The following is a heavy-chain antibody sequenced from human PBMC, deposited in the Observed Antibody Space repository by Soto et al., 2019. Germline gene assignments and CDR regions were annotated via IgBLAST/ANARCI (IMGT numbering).Heavy chain of an antibody. J-gene: IGHJ4*02. Sequence: TLSLTCSVSGGAISSSSYYWGWIRQPPGKGLEWIGSIYYSGTNYYTPSLKSRVTISVDTSRNQFSLKLSSVTAADTAVYYCARVAAGGGAVAGNFDYWGQGTLVTVSS. CDR2: IYYSGTN. CDR3: ARVAAGGGAVAGNFDY. V-gene: IGHV4-39*01. D-gene: IGHD6-19*01. CDR1: GGAISSSSYY.